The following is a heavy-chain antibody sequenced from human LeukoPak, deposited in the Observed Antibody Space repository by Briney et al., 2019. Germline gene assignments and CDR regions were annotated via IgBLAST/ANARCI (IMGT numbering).Heavy chain of an antibody. D-gene: IGHD6-19*01. CDR3: ARDLAVAAS. CDR2: ITYSGSDT. J-gene: IGHJ5*02. Sequence: GGSLRLSCAASGFTFSDSYMSSIRQAPGKGLEWLSYITYSGSDTYYADSVKGRFTISRDNAKNSLYLQMNSLRADDTAVYYCARDLAVAASWGRGTLVTVSS. CDR1: GFTFSDSY. V-gene: IGHV3-11*01.